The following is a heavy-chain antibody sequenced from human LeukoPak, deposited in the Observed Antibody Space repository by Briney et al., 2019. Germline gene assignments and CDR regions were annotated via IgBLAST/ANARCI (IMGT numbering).Heavy chain of an antibody. J-gene: IGHJ6*03. D-gene: IGHD2-8*01. V-gene: IGHV5-51*01. Sequence: GESLKISCQGSGCIFTSYWIGWVRQLPGKGLEWMGIIYPDDSDTKYSPSFQGQVTISADKSISTAYLQWSSLKASDTAMYYCARLAFCTNAVCFSNYYYSMDVWGRGTTVTVSS. CDR1: GCIFTSYW. CDR2: IYPDDSDT. CDR3: ARLAFCTNAVCFSNYYYSMDV.